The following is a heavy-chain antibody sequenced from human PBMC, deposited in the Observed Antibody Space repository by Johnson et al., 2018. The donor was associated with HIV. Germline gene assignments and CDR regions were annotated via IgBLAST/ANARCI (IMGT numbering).Heavy chain of an antibody. Sequence: QVQLVESGGGVVQPGGSLRLSCAASGFTFSSYGMHWVRQAPGKGLEWVGFIRYDGSNKYYADSVKGRFTISSDNSKNTLYLQMNSLRAEETAVYYWAKDRLFEFRNDAFDIWGQWTIVTVSS. CDR2: IRYDGSNK. J-gene: IGHJ3*02. D-gene: IGHD3-10*01. V-gene: IGHV3-30*02. CDR1: GFTFSSYG. CDR3: AKDRLFEFRNDAFDI.